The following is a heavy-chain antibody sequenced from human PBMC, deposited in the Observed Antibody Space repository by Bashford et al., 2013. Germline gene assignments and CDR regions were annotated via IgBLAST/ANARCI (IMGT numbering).Heavy chain of an antibody. D-gene: IGHD2-2*01. Sequence: ASVKVSCKASGYTFTSYAMHWVRQAPGQRLEWMGWINAGNGNTKYSQKFQGRVTITRDTSASTAYMELSSLRSEDTAVYYCARVVPAASRAEDYYYYYYMDVWGQRDHGHRLL. CDR2: INAGNGNT. CDR1: GYTFTSYA. CDR3: ARVVPAASRAEDYYYYYYMDV. V-gene: IGHV1-3*01. J-gene: IGHJ6*03.